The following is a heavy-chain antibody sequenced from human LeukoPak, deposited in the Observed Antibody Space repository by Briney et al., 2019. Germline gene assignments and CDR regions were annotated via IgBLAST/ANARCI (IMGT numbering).Heavy chain of an antibody. J-gene: IGHJ5*02. V-gene: IGHV1-8*03. CDR2: MNPNSGNT. D-gene: IGHD6-6*01. CDR1: GYTFTSYD. Sequence: ASVKVSCKASGYTFTSYDINWVRQATGQGPEWMGWMNPNSGNTGYPQNFQGRVNITRNTSISTAYLELSSLRFDDTAVYYCARGNGIAAREWFDPWGQETLVTVSS. CDR3: ARGNGIAAREWFDP.